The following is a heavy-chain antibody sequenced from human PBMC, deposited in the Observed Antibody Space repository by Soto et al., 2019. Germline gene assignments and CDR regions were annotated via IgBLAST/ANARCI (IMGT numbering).Heavy chain of an antibody. Sequence: GGSLRLSCAASGLTFSSYGMHWVRQAPGKGLEWVAVIWYDGSNKYYADSVKGRFTISRDNSKSTLYLQMNSLRAEDTAVYYCARDRAATNPDSSSGEFDYWGQGTLVTVSS. CDR2: IWYDGSNK. D-gene: IGHD6-6*01. CDR3: ARDRAATNPDSSSGEFDY. V-gene: IGHV3-33*01. J-gene: IGHJ4*02. CDR1: GLTFSSYG.